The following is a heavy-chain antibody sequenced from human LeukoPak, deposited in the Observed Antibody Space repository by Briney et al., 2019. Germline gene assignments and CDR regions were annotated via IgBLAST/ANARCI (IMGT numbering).Heavy chain of an antibody. D-gene: IGHD2-2*01. J-gene: IGHJ6*03. Sequence: PSETLSLTCAVYGGSFSGYYWSWIRQPPGKGLEWIGEINHSGSTNYNPSLKSRVTISVDTSKNQFSLKLSSVTAADTAVYYCASRDAPPGYYYYMDVWGIGTTATVSS. V-gene: IGHV4-34*01. CDR1: GGSFSGYY. CDR3: ASRDAPPGYYYYMDV. CDR2: INHSGST.